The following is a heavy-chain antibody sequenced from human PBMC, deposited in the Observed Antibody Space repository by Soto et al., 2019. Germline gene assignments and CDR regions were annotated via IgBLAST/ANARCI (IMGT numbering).Heavy chain of an antibody. CDR2: IYYSGST. CDR3: ARWGSPHHAFDI. Sequence: SETLSLTCTVSGGSISSYYWSWIRQPPGKGLEWIGYIYYSGSTNYNPSLKSRVTISVDTSKNQFSLKLSSVTAADTAVYSCARWGSPHHAFDIWGQGTMVTVSS. J-gene: IGHJ3*02. CDR1: GGSISSYY. V-gene: IGHV4-59*01. D-gene: IGHD7-27*01.